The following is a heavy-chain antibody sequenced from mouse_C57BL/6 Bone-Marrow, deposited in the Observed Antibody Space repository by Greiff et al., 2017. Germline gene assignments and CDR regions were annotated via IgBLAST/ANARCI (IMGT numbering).Heavy chain of an antibody. V-gene: IGHV14-4*01. Sequence: EVKLKESGAELVRPGASVKLSCTASGFNIKDDYMHWVKQRPEQGLEWIGWIDPENGDTEYASKFQGKATITADTSSNTAYLQLSSLTSEDTAVYYCTTLYYEYDEDYWGQGTTLTVSS. CDR2: IDPENGDT. D-gene: IGHD2-4*01. CDR3: TTLYYEYDEDY. CDR1: GFNIKDDY. J-gene: IGHJ2*01.